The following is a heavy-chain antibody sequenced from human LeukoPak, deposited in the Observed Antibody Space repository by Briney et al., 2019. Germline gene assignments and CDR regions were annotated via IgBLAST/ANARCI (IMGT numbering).Heavy chain of an antibody. D-gene: IGHD3-22*01. CDR3: ARRRYYDSSGSHLADY. CDR1: GYSFNSYW. CDR2: IYPGDSDT. V-gene: IGHV5-51*01. J-gene: IGHJ4*02. Sequence: GESLKISCKGSGYSFNSYWISWVRQMPGKGLEWMGIIYPGDSDTRYSPSFQGQVTISADKSISTAYLQWSSLKASDTAMYYCARRRYYDSSGSHLADYWGQGTLVTASS.